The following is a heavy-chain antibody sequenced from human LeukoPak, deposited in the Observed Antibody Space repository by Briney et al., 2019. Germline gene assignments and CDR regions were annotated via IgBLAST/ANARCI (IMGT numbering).Heavy chain of an antibody. D-gene: IGHD1-26*01. J-gene: IGHJ3*02. CDR1: GFTFDDYG. Sequence: GGSLRPSCAASGFTFDDYGMSWVRQAPGKGLEWVSGINWNGGSTGYADSVKGRFTISRDNAKNSLYLQMNSLRAEDTALYYCARLGVGATRDAFDIWGQGTMVTVSS. V-gene: IGHV3-20*04. CDR2: INWNGGST. CDR3: ARLGVGATRDAFDI.